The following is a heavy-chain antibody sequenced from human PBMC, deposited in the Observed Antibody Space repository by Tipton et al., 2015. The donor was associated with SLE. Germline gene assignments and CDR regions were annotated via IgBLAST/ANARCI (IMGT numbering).Heavy chain of an antibody. J-gene: IGHJ4*02. CDR1: GGSISSYY. D-gene: IGHD6-19*01. CDR2: SYYSGST. Sequence: TLSLTCTVSGGSISSYYWSWIRQPPGKGLEWIGYSYYSGSTNYNPSLKSRVTISVDTSKNQFSLKLSSVTAADTAVYYCASQDQGDSGWFFFDYWGQGTLVTVSS. V-gene: IGHV4-59*08. CDR3: ASQDQGDSGWFFFDY.